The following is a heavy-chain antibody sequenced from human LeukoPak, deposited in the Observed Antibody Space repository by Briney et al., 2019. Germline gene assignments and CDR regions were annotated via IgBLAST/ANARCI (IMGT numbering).Heavy chain of an antibody. V-gene: IGHV1-46*01. CDR3: ARGDIVVVPAANWHYSSSWYGLFDY. CDR1: GYTFTSYY. Sequence: GASVKVSCKASGYTFTSYYMHWVRQAPGQGLEWMGIINPSGGSTSYAQKFQGRVTMTRDTSTSTVYMELSSLRSEDTAVYYCARGDIVVVPAANWHYSSSWYGLFDYWGQGTLVTVSS. J-gene: IGHJ4*02. CDR2: INPSGGST. D-gene: IGHD2-2*01.